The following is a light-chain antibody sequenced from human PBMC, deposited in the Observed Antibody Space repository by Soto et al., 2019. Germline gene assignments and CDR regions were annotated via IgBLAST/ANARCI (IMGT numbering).Light chain of an antibody. CDR2: DAS. CDR1: QSIGSW. J-gene: IGKJ2*01. Sequence: DIQMTQSPSTLSASVGDRVAITCRASQSIGSWLAWYQQKPGKAPQLLIYDASSLKSGVPSRFSGSGSETEFTLTISSLQPDDFATYFCQQYNTYPYTFGQGTKVDIK. V-gene: IGKV1-5*01. CDR3: QQYNTYPYT.